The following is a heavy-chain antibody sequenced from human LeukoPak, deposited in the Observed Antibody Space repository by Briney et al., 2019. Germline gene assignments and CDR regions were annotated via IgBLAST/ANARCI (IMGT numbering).Heavy chain of an antibody. CDR2: IYCSGST. D-gene: IGHD3-22*01. Sequence: PSETLSLTCTVSGGSISSSSYYWGWIRQPPGKGLEWIGSIYCSGSTNYNPSLKSRVTISVDASKNQFSLKLSSVTAADTAVYYCARAKRGNRQYYYDSSGKFDYWGQGTLVTVSS. V-gene: IGHV4-39*07. CDR1: GGSISSSSYY. CDR3: ARAKRGNRQYYYDSSGKFDY. J-gene: IGHJ4*02.